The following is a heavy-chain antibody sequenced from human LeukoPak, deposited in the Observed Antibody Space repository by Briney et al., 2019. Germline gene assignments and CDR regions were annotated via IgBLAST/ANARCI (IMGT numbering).Heavy chain of an antibody. CDR2: MYYGGSS. CDR3: ARRSDSGSDDGEDYFDY. V-gene: IGHV4-39*01. D-gene: IGHD1-26*01. J-gene: IGHJ4*02. Sequence: PSETLSLTCTVSGGSINSGTFYWGWIRQPPGKGLEWIGSMYYGGSSYYNPSLKSRVTTSVDTSKNQFSLKLTSVTAADTAVYFCARRSDSGSDDGEDYFDYWGQGTLVTVSS. CDR1: GGSINSGTFY.